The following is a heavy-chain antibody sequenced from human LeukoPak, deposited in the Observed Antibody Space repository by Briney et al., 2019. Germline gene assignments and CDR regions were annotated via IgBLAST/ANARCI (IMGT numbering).Heavy chain of an antibody. CDR2: ISAYNGNT. J-gene: IGHJ4*02. V-gene: IGHV1-18*04. CDR3: ARGNSGYLVY. D-gene: IGHD3-22*01. CDR1: GYTFTGYY. Sequence: ASVKVSCKASGYTFTGYYMHWVRQAPGQGLEWMGWISAYNGNTNYAQKLQGRVTMTTDTSTSTAYMELRSLRSDDTAVYYCARGNSGYLVYWGQGTLVTVSS.